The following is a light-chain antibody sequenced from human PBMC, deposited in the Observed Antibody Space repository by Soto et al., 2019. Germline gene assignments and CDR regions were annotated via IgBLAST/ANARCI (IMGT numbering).Light chain of an antibody. Sequence: DIQMTQSPSSRSASVGDRVTITCRASQSISSYLNWYQQRPGKAPKLLIYDVSSLQSGVPSRFSGSGSGTEFTLTISSLQPDDFATYYCQHYKMYSPWTFGQGTKVDIK. CDR2: DVS. J-gene: IGKJ1*01. V-gene: IGKV1-5*01. CDR1: QSISSY. CDR3: QHYKMYSPWT.